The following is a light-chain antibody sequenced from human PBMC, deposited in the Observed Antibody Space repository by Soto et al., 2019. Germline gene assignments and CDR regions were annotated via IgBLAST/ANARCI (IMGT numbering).Light chain of an antibody. CDR3: QLRSNRPPPIT. Sequence: EIVLTQSPATLSLSPGERATLSCRASQSVSSSLACYQQKPGQAPRLLIYDASNRSTGIPTRFSGSGYGSDFPLTISSLETEDFAVDYSQLRSNRPPPITFGPGTKVAIK. CDR2: DAS. V-gene: IGKV3-11*01. CDR1: QSVSSS. J-gene: IGKJ3*01.